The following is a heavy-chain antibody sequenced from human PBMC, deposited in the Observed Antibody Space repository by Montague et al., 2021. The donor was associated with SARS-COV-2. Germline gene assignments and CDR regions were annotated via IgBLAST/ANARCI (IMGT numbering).Heavy chain of an antibody. V-gene: IGHV3-11*04. J-gene: IGHJ6*02. CDR2: ISSSGSTI. Sequence: SLSLSCAASGFTVSSNYMSWVRQAPGKGLEWVSYISSSGSTIYYADSVKGRFTISRDNAKNSLYLQMNSLRAEDTAVYYCAREPRETGSDWYYDFWSGYSLPRGYYYYGMDVWGQGTTVTVSS. D-gene: IGHD3-3*01. CDR3: AREPRETGSDWYYDFWSGYSLPRGYYYYGMDV. CDR1: GFTVSSNY.